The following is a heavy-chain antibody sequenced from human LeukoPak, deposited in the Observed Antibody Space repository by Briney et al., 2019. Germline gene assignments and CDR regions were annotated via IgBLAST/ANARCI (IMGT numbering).Heavy chain of an antibody. Sequence: ASVKVSCKASGYTFTSYYMHWVRQAPGQGLEWMGLINPSGGSTSYAQKFQGRVTMTRDTSTSTVYMELSSLRSEDTAVYYCARDLALAHCSGGSCYELDYWGQGTLVTVSS. J-gene: IGHJ4*02. CDR1: GYTFTSYY. CDR3: ARDLALAHCSGGSCYELDY. V-gene: IGHV1-46*01. CDR2: INPSGGST. D-gene: IGHD2-15*01.